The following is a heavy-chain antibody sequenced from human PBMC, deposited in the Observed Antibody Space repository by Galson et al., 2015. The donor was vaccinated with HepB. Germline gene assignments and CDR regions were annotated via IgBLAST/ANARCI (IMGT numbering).Heavy chain of an antibody. CDR2: ISNDGGIT. J-gene: IGHJ4*02. CDR3: VRKIPDKEHDY. CDR1: GFTFSSYA. D-gene: IGHD1-14*01. V-gene: IGHV3-23*01. Sequence: SLRLSCAASGFTFSSYAMSWVRQAPGKGLEWVSGISNDGGITYYADSVKGRITISRDNSKNTLYLQMNSLRAEDTAVFYCVRKIPDKEHDYWGQGTLVTVSS.